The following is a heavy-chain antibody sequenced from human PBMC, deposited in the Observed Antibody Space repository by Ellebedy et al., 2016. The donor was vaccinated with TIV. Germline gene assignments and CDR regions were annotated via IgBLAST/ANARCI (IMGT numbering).Heavy chain of an antibody. Sequence: GGSLRLXXAASGLTFSDYYMSWIRQAPGKGLEWVAHISLSSSYTNHADSVKGRFTISRDNAKKSLYLQMNSLRAEDTAVYYCATSGYYDSSGYPYWYFDLWGRGTLVTVSS. CDR3: ATSGYYDSSGYPYWYFDL. CDR1: GLTFSDYY. V-gene: IGHV3-11*03. CDR2: ISLSSSYT. D-gene: IGHD3-22*01. J-gene: IGHJ2*01.